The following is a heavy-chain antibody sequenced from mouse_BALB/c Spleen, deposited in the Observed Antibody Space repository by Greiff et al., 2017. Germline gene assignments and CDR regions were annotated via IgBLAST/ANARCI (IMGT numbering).Heavy chain of an antibody. CDR1: GYSITSGYY. J-gene: IGHJ2*01. V-gene: IGHV3-6*02. Sequence: VQLKESGPGLVKPSQSLSLTCSVTGYSITSGYYWNWIRQFPGNKLEWMGYISYDGSNNYNPSLKNRISITRDTSKNQFFLKLNSVTTEDTATYYCARRTTVVAGDYWGQGTTLTVSS. D-gene: IGHD1-1*01. CDR3: ARRTTVVAGDY. CDR2: ISYDGSN.